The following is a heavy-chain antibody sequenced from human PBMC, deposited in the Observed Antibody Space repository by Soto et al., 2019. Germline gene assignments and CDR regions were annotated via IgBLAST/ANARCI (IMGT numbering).Heavy chain of an antibody. CDR2: IRGRAYGGTT. J-gene: IGHJ6*02. V-gene: IGHV3-49*04. CDR3: TRVLQFLEWSYYYGMDV. CDR1: GFTFGDYA. D-gene: IGHD3-3*01. Sequence: GGSLRLSCTTSGFTFGDYAMSWVRQAPGKGLEWVSFIRGRAYGGTTEYAASVQGRFTISRDDSKGIAYLQMNSLIPEDTALYYCTRVLQFLEWSYYYGMDVWGQGTTVTVS.